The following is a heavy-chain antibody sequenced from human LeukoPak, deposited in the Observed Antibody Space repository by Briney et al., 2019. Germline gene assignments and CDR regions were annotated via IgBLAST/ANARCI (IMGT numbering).Heavy chain of an antibody. CDR1: GGSISSYY. D-gene: IGHD4-23*01. V-gene: IGHV4-59*08. J-gene: IGHJ4*02. CDR2: IYYSGST. CDR3: ARYDYGGNRHFDY. Sequence: PSETLSLTCTVSGGSISSYYWSWIRQPPGKGLEWIGYIYYSGSTNYNPSLKSRVTISVDTSKNQFSLKLSSVTAADTAVYYCARYDYGGNRHFDYWGQGTLVTVSS.